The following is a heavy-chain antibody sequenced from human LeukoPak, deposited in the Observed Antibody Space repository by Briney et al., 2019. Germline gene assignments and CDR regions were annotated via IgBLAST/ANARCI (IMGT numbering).Heavy chain of an antibody. CDR2: IYYSGST. D-gene: IGHD3-3*01. V-gene: IGHV4-30-4*01. J-gene: IGHJ4*02. Sequence: SETLSLTCTVSGGSISSYYWSWIRQPPGKGLEWIGHIYYSGSTYYNPSLKSRVTISVDTSKNQFSLKLSSVTAADTAVYYCASTFGVVTYFDYWGQGTLVTVSS. CDR1: GGSISSYY. CDR3: ASTFGVVTYFDY.